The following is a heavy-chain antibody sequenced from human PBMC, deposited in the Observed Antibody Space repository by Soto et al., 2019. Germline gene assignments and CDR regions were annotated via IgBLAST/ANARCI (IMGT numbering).Heavy chain of an antibody. V-gene: IGHV5-10-1*01. J-gene: IGHJ6*02. D-gene: IGHD3-22*01. CDR1: GYSFTSYW. Sequence: GESLKISCKGSGYSFTSYWISWVRQMPGKGLEWMGRIDPSDSYTNYSPSFQGHVTISADKSISTAYLQWSSLKASDTAMYYCARLPLMETTIVAVIDGMDVWGQGTTVTVSS. CDR3: ARLPLMETTIVAVIDGMDV. CDR2: IDPSDSYT.